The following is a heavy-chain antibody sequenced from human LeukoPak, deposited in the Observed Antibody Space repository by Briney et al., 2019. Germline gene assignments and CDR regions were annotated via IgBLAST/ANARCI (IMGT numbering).Heavy chain of an antibody. CDR2: IIPIFGTP. Sequence: SVKVSCKTSGGTFSSYAINWVRQAPGQGLEWMGGIIPIFGTPNYAQKFQGRLTITADESTSTAYMELSSLRSEDTAVYYCATAPVPVITYFDYWGQGTLVTVSS. V-gene: IGHV1-69*13. CDR1: GGTFSSYA. D-gene: IGHD4-11*01. CDR3: ATAPVPVITYFDY. J-gene: IGHJ4*02.